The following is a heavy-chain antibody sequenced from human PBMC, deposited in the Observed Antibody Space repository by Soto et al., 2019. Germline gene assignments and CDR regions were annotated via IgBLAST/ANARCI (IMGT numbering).Heavy chain of an antibody. CDR2: ISSSSTTM. CDR3: ARDYSSVWYFDY. Sequence: EVQLVESGGGLVQPGGSLRLSCAASGFTFSSYSMNWVRQAPGTGLEWVSYISSSSTTMYYADSVKGRFTISRDNAKNSLYLQMNSLRAEDTAVYYCARDYSSVWYFDYWGQGTLVTVSS. D-gene: IGHD6-25*01. V-gene: IGHV3-48*01. J-gene: IGHJ4*02. CDR1: GFTFSSYS.